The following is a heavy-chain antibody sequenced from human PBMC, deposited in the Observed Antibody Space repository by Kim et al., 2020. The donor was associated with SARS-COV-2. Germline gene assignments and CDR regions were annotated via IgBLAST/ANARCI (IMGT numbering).Heavy chain of an antibody. J-gene: IGHJ6*02. Sequence: SVKVSCKASGGTFSSYAISWVRQAPGQGLEWMGGIIPIFGTANYAQKFQGRVTITADESTSTAYMELSSLRSEDTAVYYCASPRDGYTYYGMDVWGQGTTVIVSS. CDR3: ASPRDGYTYYGMDV. D-gene: IGHD5-12*01. V-gene: IGHV1-69*13. CDR1: GGTFSSYA. CDR2: IIPIFGTA.